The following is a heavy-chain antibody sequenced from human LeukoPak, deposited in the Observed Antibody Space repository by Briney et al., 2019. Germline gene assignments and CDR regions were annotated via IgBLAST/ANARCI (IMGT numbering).Heavy chain of an antibody. D-gene: IGHD1-1*01. J-gene: IGHJ6*02. Sequence: SETLSLTCTVSGGSISSYYWSWIRQPAGKGLEWIGRIYTSGSTNYNPSLKSRVTMSVDTSKNQFSLKLGSVTAADTAVYYCARSFDAWNDDYYYYYGMDVWGQGTTVTVSS. V-gene: IGHV4-4*07. CDR2: IYTSGST. CDR1: GGSISSYY. CDR3: ARSFDAWNDDYYYYYGMDV.